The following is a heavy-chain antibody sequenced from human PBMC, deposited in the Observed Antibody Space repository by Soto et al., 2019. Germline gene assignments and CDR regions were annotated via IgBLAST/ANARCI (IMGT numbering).Heavy chain of an antibody. V-gene: IGHV3-13*01. CDR3: ARGVLGPGDYYYGMDV. J-gene: IGHJ6*02. CDR1: WFTFSGSA. D-gene: IGHD7-27*01. CDR2: IGAASDT. Sequence: WSLRLSCAASWFTFSGSAMHWVRQAPGEGLEWVSGIGAASDTYYPVSVQGRFTVSRDNAKKSLYLQMNSLRAGDTAVYYCARGVLGPGDYYYGMDVWGQGTTVTVSS.